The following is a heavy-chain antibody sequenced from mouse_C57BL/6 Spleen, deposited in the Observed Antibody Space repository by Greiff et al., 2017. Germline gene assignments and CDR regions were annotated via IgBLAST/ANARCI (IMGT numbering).Heavy chain of an antibody. J-gene: IGHJ2*01. CDR2: INPNNGGT. V-gene: IGHV1-26*01. CDR1: GYTFTDYY. D-gene: IGHD2-3*01. CDR3: ARVRDDGYFPDD. Sequence: EVQLQQSGPELVKPGASVKISCKASGYTFTDYYMNWVKQSHGKSLEWIGDINPNNGGTSYNQKFKGKATLTVDKSSSTAYMELRSLTSEDSAVYYCARVRDDGYFPDDWGQGTTLTVSS.